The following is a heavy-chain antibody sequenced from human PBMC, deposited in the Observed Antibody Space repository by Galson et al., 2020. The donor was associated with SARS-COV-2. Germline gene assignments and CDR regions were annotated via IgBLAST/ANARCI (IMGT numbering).Heavy chain of an antibody. V-gene: IGHV4-30-4*01. CDR1: GGSITSSDHF. Sequence: ETSATLSLSCTVSGGSITSSDHFWSWIRQTPGKGLEWIAYIYYLGTTFYNPSLKSRVIISIAMSKKQFSLRLTSVTAADTAIYYCASAVLPATPSGDIDSGRDFWCQGTTVSVSS. D-gene: IGHD2-15*01. CDR2: IYYLGTT. J-gene: IGHJ6*02. CDR3: ASAVLPATPSGDIDSGRDF.